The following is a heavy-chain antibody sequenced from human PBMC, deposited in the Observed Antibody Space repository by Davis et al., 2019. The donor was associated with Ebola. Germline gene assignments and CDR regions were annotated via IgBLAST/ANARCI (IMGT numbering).Heavy chain of an antibody. V-gene: IGHV1-46*01. D-gene: IGHD6-13*01. CDR2: IKHSGET. CDR1: GNTFSNVH. Sequence: ASVKVSCKASGNTFSNVHSHWVRQPPRQGLWGMGLIKHSGETIYAQKFQGRVTMTRDTSTSTDYMELSSLTSEDTAVYYCARARIAAAGDYWGQGTLVTVSS. CDR3: ARARIAAAGDY. J-gene: IGHJ4*02.